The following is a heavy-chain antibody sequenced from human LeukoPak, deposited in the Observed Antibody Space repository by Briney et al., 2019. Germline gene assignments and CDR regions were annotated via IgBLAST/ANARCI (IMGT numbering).Heavy chain of an antibody. D-gene: IGHD5-12*01. V-gene: IGHV1-18*01. CDR3: ARDRGYSGYDLPIGFDY. CDR1: GYTFTSYG. CDR2: ISAYNGNT. J-gene: IGHJ4*02. Sequence: ASVKVSCKASGYTFTSYGISWVRQAPGQGLEWMGWISAYNGNTNYAQKLQGRVTMTTDTSTSTAYMELRSLRSDDTAVYYCARDRGYSGYDLPIGFDYWGQGTPVTVSS.